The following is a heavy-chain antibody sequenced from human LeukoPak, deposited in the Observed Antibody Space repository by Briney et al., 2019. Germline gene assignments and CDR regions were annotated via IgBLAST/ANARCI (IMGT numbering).Heavy chain of an antibody. J-gene: IGHJ4*02. CDR3: ARVRPYSSGLLDY. D-gene: IGHD6-19*01. CDR2: ISSSSSYI. V-gene: IGHV3-21*01. CDR1: GFTFSSYS. Sequence: GGSLRLSCAASGFTFSSYSMNWVRQAPGKGLEWVSSISSSSSYIYYADSVKGRFTISRDNAKNSLYLQMNSLRAEDTAMYYCARVRPYSSGLLDYWGQGTLVTVSS.